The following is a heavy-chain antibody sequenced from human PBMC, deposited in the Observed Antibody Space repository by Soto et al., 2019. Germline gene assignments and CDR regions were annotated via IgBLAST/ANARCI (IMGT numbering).Heavy chain of an antibody. J-gene: IGHJ4*02. CDR1: GYSFSSYW. Sequence: GESLKISCKGSGYSFSSYWITWVRQKPGEALEWLGRISPSDSYTDYSPTFQGHVSISTDKYTNTVYLEWSSLKASDTAMYYCARRIYNGYEIFDYWGQGTRVTAPQ. D-gene: IGHD5-12*01. CDR3: ARRIYNGYEIFDY. CDR2: ISPSDSYT. V-gene: IGHV5-10-1*01.